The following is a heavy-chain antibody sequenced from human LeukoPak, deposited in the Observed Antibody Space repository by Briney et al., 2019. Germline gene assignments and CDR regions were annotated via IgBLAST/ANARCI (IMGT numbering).Heavy chain of an antibody. CDR2: IIPIFGTA. Sequence: SVKVSCKASGGTFSSYAISWVRQAPGQGLGWMGGIIPIFGTANYAQKFQGRVTITADESTSTAYMELSSLRSEDTAVYYCARDLRRKRAVWGQGTLVTVSS. J-gene: IGHJ4*02. V-gene: IGHV1-69*01. CDR1: GGTFSSYA. D-gene: IGHD1-1*01. CDR3: ARDLRRKRAV.